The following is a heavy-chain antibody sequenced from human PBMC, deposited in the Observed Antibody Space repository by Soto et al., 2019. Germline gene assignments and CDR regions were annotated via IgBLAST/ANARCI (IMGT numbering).Heavy chain of an antibody. CDR2: INWNSGSI. CDR1: GFTFDDYA. CDR3: VKDESINWYSGHFRH. Sequence: GKSLRLSXAASGFTFDDYAMHWVRQVPGKGLEWVSGINWNSGSIGYGDSVKGRFAISRDNAKNSLHLQMNSLSAEDTAFYYCVKDESINWYSGHFRHWGQGTLVTVSS. J-gene: IGHJ1*01. V-gene: IGHV3-9*01. D-gene: IGHD6-13*01.